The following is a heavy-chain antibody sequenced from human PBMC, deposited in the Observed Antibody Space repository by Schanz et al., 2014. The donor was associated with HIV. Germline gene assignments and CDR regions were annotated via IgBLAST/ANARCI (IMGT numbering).Heavy chain of an antibody. CDR3: ARGSGPYYYYYGMDV. V-gene: IGHV3-33*01. D-gene: IGHD2-15*01. J-gene: IGHJ6*02. CDR1: GFTFSSYG. CDR2: IWYDGSDK. Sequence: QVQLVESGGGVVQPGRSLRLSCAASGFTFSSYGMHWVRQAPGRGLEWEAVIWYDGSDKYYADSVKGRFTISRDNSKNTLYLQMNSLRTEDTAVYYCARGSGPYYYYYGMDVWGQGTTVTVSS.